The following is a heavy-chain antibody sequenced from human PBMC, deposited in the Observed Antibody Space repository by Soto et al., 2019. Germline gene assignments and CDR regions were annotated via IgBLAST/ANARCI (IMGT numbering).Heavy chain of an antibody. Sequence: PGGSLRLSCAASGFTFSSYSMNWVRQAPGKGLEWVSYISSSSGTIYYADSVKGRFTISRDNAKNSLYLQMNSLRAEDTAVYYCARCSSYDFWSGYYTYYFDYWGRGTLVTVSS. V-gene: IGHV3-48*01. CDR2: ISSSSGTI. D-gene: IGHD3-3*01. CDR1: GFTFSSYS. CDR3: ARCSSYDFWSGYYTYYFDY. J-gene: IGHJ4*02.